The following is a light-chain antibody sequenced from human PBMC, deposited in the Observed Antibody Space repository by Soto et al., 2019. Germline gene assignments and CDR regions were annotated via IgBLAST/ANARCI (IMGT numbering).Light chain of an antibody. Sequence: QSALTQPASVSGSPGQSITISCTGTSSDVGSYNLVSWYQQHPGKAPKLMIYEGSKRPSGVSNRFSGSKSGNTASLTISGLQAEDEADYYCCSSAAGSTSMVFGGGTKVTVL. CDR2: EGS. CDR1: SSDVGSYNL. V-gene: IGLV2-23*01. J-gene: IGLJ2*01. CDR3: CSSAAGSTSMV.